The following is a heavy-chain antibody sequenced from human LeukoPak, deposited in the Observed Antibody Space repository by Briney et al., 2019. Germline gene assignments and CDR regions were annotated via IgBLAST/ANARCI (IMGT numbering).Heavy chain of an antibody. CDR2: IYTSGTT. Sequence: PSETLSLTCTVSGGSISSYYWSWIRQPAGKVLEWIGRIYTSGTTNYKSSLKSRVTMSVDTSKNQFSLKLSSVTAADTAVYYCARFAPSYYYMDIWGKGTTVTVSS. D-gene: IGHD3-16*01. J-gene: IGHJ6*03. V-gene: IGHV4-4*07. CDR3: ARFAPSYYYMDI. CDR1: GGSISSYY.